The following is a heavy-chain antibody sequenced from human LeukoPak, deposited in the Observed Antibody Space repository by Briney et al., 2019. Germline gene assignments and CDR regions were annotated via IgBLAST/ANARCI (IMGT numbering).Heavy chain of an antibody. Sequence: SETLSLTCAVYGGSFSGYYWSWIRQPLGKGLEWIGEINHSGSTNYNPSLKSRVTISVDTSKNQFSLKLSSVTAADTAVYYCARAPGATIGPSDAFDIWGQGTMVTVSS. CDR2: INHSGST. J-gene: IGHJ3*02. CDR3: ARAPGATIGPSDAFDI. CDR1: GGSFSGYY. D-gene: IGHD1-26*01. V-gene: IGHV4-34*01.